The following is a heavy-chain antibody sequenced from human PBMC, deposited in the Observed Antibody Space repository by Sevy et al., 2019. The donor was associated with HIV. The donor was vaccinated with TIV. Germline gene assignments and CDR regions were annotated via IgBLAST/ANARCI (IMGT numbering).Heavy chain of an antibody. V-gene: IGHV3-49*03. CDR1: GFTFGDYV. CDR3: TGPSPVLWFGELLPFDY. Sequence: GGSLRLSCTTSGFTFGDYVMNWFRQAPGKGLEWVGFIRSKAYGGTTEYAASVKGRFTISRDDSKSIAYRQMTSLKTEDTAVYFCTGPSPVLWFGELLPFDYWGQGSLVTVSS. J-gene: IGHJ4*02. CDR2: IRSKAYGGTT. D-gene: IGHD3-10*01.